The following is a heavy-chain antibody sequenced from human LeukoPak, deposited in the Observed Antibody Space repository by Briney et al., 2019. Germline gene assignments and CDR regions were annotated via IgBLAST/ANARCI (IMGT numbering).Heavy chain of an antibody. CDR2: MNPNSGNT. D-gene: IGHD4-11*01. V-gene: IGHV1-8*03. J-gene: IGHJ4*02. CDR1: GYTFTSYD. CDR3: ARGPIRTTVTTAYYFDY. Sequence: GASVKVSCKASGYTFTSYDTNWVRQATGQGLEWMGWMNPNSGNTGYAQKFQGRVTITRNTSISTAYMELSSLRSEDTAVYYCARGPIRTTVTTAYYFDYWGQGTLVTVSS.